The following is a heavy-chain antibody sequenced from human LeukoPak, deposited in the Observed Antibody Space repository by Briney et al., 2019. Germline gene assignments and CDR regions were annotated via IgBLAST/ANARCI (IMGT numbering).Heavy chain of an antibody. CDR1: GFTFSGSA. CDR2: IRSKANSYAT. Sequence: GGSLRLSCAASGFTFSGSAMHWVRQASGKGLEWVGRIRSKANSYATAYAASVKGRFTITRDDSKNTAYPQMNSLKTDDTAVYYCTNQLYYYDSSGYAYFDYWGQGTLVTVSS. CDR3: TNQLYYYDSSGYAYFDY. V-gene: IGHV3-73*01. J-gene: IGHJ4*02. D-gene: IGHD3-22*01.